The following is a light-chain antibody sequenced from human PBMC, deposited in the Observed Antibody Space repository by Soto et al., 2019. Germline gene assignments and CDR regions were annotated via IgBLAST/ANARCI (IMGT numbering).Light chain of an antibody. J-gene: IGLJ2*01. CDR3: SSYTSSSTWI. V-gene: IGLV2-14*01. CDR2: EYS. CDR1: SSDVGGYNY. Sequence: QSALTQPASVSGSPGQSITISCTGTSSDVGGYNYVSWYQQHPGKAPKIIIYEYSNRPSGVSNRFSGSKSGNTASLTISGLQAEDEAEYYCSSYTSSSTWIFGGGTKLTVL.